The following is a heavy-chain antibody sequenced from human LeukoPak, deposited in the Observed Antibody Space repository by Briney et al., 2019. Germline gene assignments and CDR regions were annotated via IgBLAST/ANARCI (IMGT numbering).Heavy chain of an antibody. Sequence: SVKVSCKASGYTFTGYYMHWVRQAPGQGLEWMGRIIPILGIANYAQKFQGRVTITADKSTSTAYMELSSLRSEDTAVYYCARDTSGGWHSSSWYDEGYYYYGMDVWGQGTTVTVSS. CDR3: ARDTSGGWHSSSWYDEGYYYYGMDV. D-gene: IGHD6-13*01. CDR2: IIPILGIA. J-gene: IGHJ6*02. CDR1: GYTFTGYY. V-gene: IGHV1-69*04.